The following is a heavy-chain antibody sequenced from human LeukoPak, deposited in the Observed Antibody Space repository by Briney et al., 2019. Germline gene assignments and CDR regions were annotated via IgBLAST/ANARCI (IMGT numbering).Heavy chain of an antibody. J-gene: IGHJ4*02. CDR1: GFTFSNYE. V-gene: IGHV3-21*01. D-gene: IGHD4-17*01. Sequence: KSGGSLRLSCVASGFTFSNYEMNWVRQAPGKGLEWVSSISSSSSYIYYADSVKGRFTISRDNAKNSLYLQMNSLRAEDTAVYYCARSPHSNGDRGDYWGQGTLVTVSS. CDR2: ISSSSSYI. CDR3: ARSPHSNGDRGDY.